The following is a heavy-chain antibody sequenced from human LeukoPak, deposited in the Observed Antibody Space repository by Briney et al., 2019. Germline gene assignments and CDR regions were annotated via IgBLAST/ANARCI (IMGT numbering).Heavy chain of an antibody. CDR2: IYYSGNT. CDR1: GGSIRRGAYY. J-gene: IGHJ3*02. Sequence: PSQTLSLTCTVSGGSIRRGAYYWSWIRQPPGTGLEWIGYIYYSGNTYYNPSLKSRVTISVDTSKNQFSLKLTSVAAADTPGFSCARATITMMVAIPADAFDIWGQGTMVTVSS. D-gene: IGHD3-22*01. CDR3: ARATITMMVAIPADAFDI. V-gene: IGHV4-30-4*08.